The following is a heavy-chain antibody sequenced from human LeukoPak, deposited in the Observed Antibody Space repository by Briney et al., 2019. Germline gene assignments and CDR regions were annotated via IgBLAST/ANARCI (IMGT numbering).Heavy chain of an antibody. CDR2: IYSGGDT. D-gene: IGHD1-7*01. CDR1: GFTVSSNY. V-gene: IGHV3-53*01. Sequence: GGSLRLSCAPSGFTVSSNYMSWVRPAPGKGLEWVSVIYSGGDTFYADSVKGRFTISRDNSKNTLYLQMNSLRAEDTAVYYCAAKVELRSNGPYFNYWGQGTLVTVSS. CDR3: AAKVELRSNGPYFNY. J-gene: IGHJ4*02.